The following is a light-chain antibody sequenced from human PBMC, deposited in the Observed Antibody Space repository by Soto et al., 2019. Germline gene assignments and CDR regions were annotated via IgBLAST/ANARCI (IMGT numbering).Light chain of an antibody. CDR1: QSISSN. V-gene: IGKV3-15*01. J-gene: IGKJ4*01. Sequence: EIVMTQSPATLSVSPGERATLSCRASQSISSNLAWYQQKPGQAPRLLIYDTSTRPTGIPARFSGSGSGTEFTLTISSLQSEDFAVYYCQQYNKWPLTFGGGTKV. CDR3: QQYNKWPLT. CDR2: DTS.